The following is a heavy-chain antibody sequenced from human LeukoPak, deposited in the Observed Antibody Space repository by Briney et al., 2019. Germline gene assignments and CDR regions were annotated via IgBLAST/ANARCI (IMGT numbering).Heavy chain of an antibody. CDR1: GFTFSSYG. CDR2: IWYDGSNK. D-gene: IGHD4-17*01. Sequence: GGSLRLSCAASGFTFSSYGMHWVRQAPGKGLEWVAVIWYDGSNKYYADSVKGRFTVSRDNSKNTLYLQMNSLRAEDTALYYCAKDVSTVVTPRYSFDSWGQGTLVTVSS. J-gene: IGHJ4*02. CDR3: AKDVSTVVTPRYSFDS. V-gene: IGHV3-33*06.